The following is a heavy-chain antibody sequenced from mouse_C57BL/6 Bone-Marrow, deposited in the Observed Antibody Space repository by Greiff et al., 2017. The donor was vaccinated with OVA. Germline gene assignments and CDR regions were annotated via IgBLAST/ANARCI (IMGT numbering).Heavy chain of an antibody. D-gene: IGHD3-3*01. V-gene: IGHV1-80*01. CDR2: IYPGDGDT. CDR3: ARGEGTRGAWFAY. J-gene: IGHJ3*01. Sequence: VQLQQSGPELVKPGASVKISCKASGYAFSSYWMNWVKQRPGKGLEWIGQIYPGDGDTNYNGKFKGKATLTGDKSSSTAYMQLSSLTSEDSAVYFCARGEGTRGAWFAYWGQGTLVTVSA. CDR1: GYAFSSYW.